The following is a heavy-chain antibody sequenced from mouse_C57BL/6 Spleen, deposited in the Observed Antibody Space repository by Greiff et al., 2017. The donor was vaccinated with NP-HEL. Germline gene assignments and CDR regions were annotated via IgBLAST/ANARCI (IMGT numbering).Heavy chain of an antibody. V-gene: IGHV3-6*01. CDR2: ISYDGSN. J-gene: IGHJ4*01. CDR1: GYSITSGYY. D-gene: IGHD2-4*01. CDR3: ARDYDYDAVYAMDY. Sequence: VQLQQSGPGLVKPSQSLSLTCSVTGYSITSGYYWNWIRQFPGNKLEWMGYISYDGSNNYNPSLKNRISITRDTSKNQFFLKLNSVTTEDTATYYCARDYDYDAVYAMDYWGQGTSVTVSS.